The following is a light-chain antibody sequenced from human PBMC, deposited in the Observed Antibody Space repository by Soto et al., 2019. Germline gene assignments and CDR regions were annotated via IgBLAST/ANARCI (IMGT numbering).Light chain of an antibody. V-gene: IGLV4-69*02. Sequence: QLVLTQSPSASASLGASVKLTCTLSSGHNSYAIAWHQQQPEKGPRYLMKLNSDGSHNKGDGIPDRFSGSSSGAERYLTISSLQSEDEADYYCQTWDTGIRVFGGGTKVTVL. CDR2: LNSDGSH. CDR1: SGHNSYA. CDR3: QTWDTGIRV. J-gene: IGLJ3*02.